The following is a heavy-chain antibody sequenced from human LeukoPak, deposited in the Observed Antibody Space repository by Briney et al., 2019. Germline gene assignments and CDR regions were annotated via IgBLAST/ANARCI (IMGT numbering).Heavy chain of an antibody. Sequence: GGSLRLSCAASGFTFSSYEMNWVRQAPGKGLEWVANIKQDGSEKYYVDSVKGRFTISRDNAKNSLYLQMNSLRAEDTAVYYCARTTTVTTNYYYYYYMDVWGKGTTVTISS. D-gene: IGHD4-17*01. CDR3: ARTTTVTTNYYYYYYMDV. CDR1: GFTFSSYE. J-gene: IGHJ6*03. CDR2: IKQDGSEK. V-gene: IGHV3-7*01.